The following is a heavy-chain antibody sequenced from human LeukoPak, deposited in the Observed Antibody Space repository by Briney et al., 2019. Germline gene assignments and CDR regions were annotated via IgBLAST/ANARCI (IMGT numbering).Heavy chain of an antibody. CDR3: AKESCSSTSCYYYYYYMDV. V-gene: IGHV3-23*01. Sequence: PRGSLRLSCAAPGVTFSSYALSWVRQAPGEGVEWVSAINGSGGNTYYADPVKGRFAISRHNSKNTLYLQMNSLRAEDTAVYYCAKESCSSTSCYYYYYYMDVWGKGTTVIVSS. D-gene: IGHD2-2*01. J-gene: IGHJ6*03. CDR2: INGSGGNT. CDR1: GVTFSSYA.